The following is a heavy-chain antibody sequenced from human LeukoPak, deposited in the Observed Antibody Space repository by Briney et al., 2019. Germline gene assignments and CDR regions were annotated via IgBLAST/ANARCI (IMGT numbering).Heavy chain of an antibody. V-gene: IGHV3-7*01. D-gene: IGHD1-26*01. CDR3: AREGRWEPPDY. J-gene: IGHJ4*02. Sequence: GGSLRLSCTVSGFTVSSNSMSWVRQAPGKGLEWVANIKQDGSEKYYVDSVKGRFTISRDNAKNSLYLQMNSLRAEDTAVYYCAREGRWEPPDYWGQGTLVTVSS. CDR2: IKQDGSEK. CDR1: GFTVSSNS.